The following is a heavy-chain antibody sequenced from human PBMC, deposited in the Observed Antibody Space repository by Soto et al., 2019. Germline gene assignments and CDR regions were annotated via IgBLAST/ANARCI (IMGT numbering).Heavy chain of an antibody. V-gene: IGHV3-23*01. J-gene: IGHJ4*02. CDR3: ANQWLFATVTSFDY. Sequence: EVQLLESGGGMVQPGGSLRLSCAASGFTFSSYAMSWVRQAPGEGLEWVSAISHSGGSTYYADSVKGRFTISRDHSMTASLLQMLSLRAEYTAVYYCANQWLFATVTSFDYWGQGTLVTVSS. CDR2: ISHSGGST. CDR1: GFTFSSYA. D-gene: IGHD4-4*01.